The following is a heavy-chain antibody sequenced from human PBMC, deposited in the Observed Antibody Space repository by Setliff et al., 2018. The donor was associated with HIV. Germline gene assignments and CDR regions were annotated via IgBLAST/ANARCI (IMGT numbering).Heavy chain of an antibody. V-gene: IGHV4-61*02. CDR1: GDSIARNTYY. CDR3: ARDSPPQLQDYYYGMDV. Sequence: SETLSLTCTVSGDSIARNTYYWSWIRQPAGKGLEWIGRIYAGGSANYNPSLRRRVTISLDTSKNQFSLRLNSVTATDTAVYYCARDSPPQLQDYYYGMDVWGQGTTVTVS. D-gene: IGHD3-10*01. J-gene: IGHJ6*02. CDR2: IYAGGSA.